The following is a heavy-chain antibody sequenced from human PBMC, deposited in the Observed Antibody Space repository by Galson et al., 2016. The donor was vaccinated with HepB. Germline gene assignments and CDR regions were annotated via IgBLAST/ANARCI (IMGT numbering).Heavy chain of an antibody. CDR3: TRDDYSGGRGSPDY. J-gene: IGHJ4*02. D-gene: IGHD4/OR15-4a*01. CDR1: GFFFSGRA. V-gene: IGHV3-23*01. CDR2: IDRYGGTT. Sequence: SLRLSCAASGFFFSGRAMSWVRQAPGKGLEWVSGIDRYGGTTGYAASVKGRFTISRDNSKNTLYPQMNSLRTEDTAVYYCTRDDYSGGRGSPDYWGQGTLVTVSS.